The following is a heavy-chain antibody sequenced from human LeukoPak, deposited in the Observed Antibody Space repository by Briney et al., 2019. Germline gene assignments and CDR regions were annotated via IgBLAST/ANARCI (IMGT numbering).Heavy chain of an antibody. CDR2: ISAYNGNT. Sequence: ASVTVSCKASGYTFTSYGISWVRQAPGQGLEWMGWISAYNGNTDYAQSLQGRVTMTIDTSTSTVYMESRSLRSDDTAVYYCARDVGRSYDLDYWGQGTLVTVSS. D-gene: IGHD3-16*01. CDR3: ARDVGRSYDLDY. V-gene: IGHV1-18*01. J-gene: IGHJ4*02. CDR1: GYTFTSYG.